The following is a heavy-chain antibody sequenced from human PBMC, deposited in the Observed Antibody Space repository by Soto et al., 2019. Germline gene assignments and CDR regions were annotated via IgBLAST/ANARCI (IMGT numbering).Heavy chain of an antibody. CDR3: ARDQTGGEGPGYYGMDV. D-gene: IGHD4-17*01. CDR1: GYTFTGYY. CDR2: INPNSGGT. V-gene: IGHV1-2*04. J-gene: IGHJ6*02. Sequence: GASVKVSCKASGYTFTGYYMHWVRQAPGQGLEWMGWINPNSGGTNYAQKFQGWVTMTRDTSISTAYMELSRLRSDDTAMYYCARDQTGGEGPGYYGMDVWGQGTTVTVSS.